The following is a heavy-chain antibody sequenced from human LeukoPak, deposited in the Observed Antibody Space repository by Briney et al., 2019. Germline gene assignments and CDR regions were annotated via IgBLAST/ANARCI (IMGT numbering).Heavy chain of an antibody. Sequence: SETLSLTCTVSGGSISSYYWSWIRQPPGKGLEWIGYIYYSGSTNYNPSLKSRVTISVDTSKNQFSLKLSSVTATDTAVYYCARGSSIAAAPLGYWGQGTLVTVSS. CDR3: ARGSSIAAAPLGY. V-gene: IGHV4-59*01. D-gene: IGHD6-13*01. CDR2: IYYSGST. CDR1: GGSISSYY. J-gene: IGHJ4*02.